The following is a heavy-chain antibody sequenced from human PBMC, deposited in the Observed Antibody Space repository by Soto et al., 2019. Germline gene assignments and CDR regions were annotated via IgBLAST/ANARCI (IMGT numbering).Heavy chain of an antibody. D-gene: IGHD1-26*01. Sequence: GGSLRLSCAASGFTFNSYGMHWVRQGPGNGLEWVAVISYDSTKTYYADSVKGRFTISRDNSNSALYVQMNSLTGEDTAVYYCARTRSAWSDFHYYSLDVWGQGTTVTVS. CDR1: GFTFNSYG. V-gene: IGHV3-30*03. CDR2: ISYDSTKT. CDR3: ARTRSAWSDFHYYSLDV. J-gene: IGHJ6*02.